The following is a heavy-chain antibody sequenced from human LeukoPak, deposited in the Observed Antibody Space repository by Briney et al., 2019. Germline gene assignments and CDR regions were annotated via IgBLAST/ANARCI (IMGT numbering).Heavy chain of an antibody. J-gene: IGHJ4*02. D-gene: IGHD5-12*01. V-gene: IGHV3-30*04. CDR1: GFTFSSYA. CDR2: ISYDGSNK. CDR3: ARVEASGYDYGAFDY. Sequence: GRSLRLSCAASGFTFSSYAMHWVRQAPGKGLEWVAVISYDGSNKYYAASVKGRFTISRDNSKNTLYLQMNSLRAEDTAVYYCARVEASGYDYGAFDYWGQGTLVTVSS.